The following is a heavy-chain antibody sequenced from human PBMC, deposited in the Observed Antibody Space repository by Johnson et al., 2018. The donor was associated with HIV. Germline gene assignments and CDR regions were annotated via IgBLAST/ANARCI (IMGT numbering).Heavy chain of an antibody. CDR2: ISYDGSNK. CDR1: GFTFDDYA. J-gene: IGHJ3*02. D-gene: IGHD1-26*01. CDR3: ARSRGGSSEDAFDI. Sequence: QVQLVESGGGLVQPGRSLKLSCAASGFTFDDYAMHWVRQTPGKGLEWVAVISYDGSNKYYADSVKGRFTISRDNSKNTLYLQMNSLRAEDTAGYYCARSRGGSSEDAFDIWGQGTMVTVSS. V-gene: IGHV3-30-3*01.